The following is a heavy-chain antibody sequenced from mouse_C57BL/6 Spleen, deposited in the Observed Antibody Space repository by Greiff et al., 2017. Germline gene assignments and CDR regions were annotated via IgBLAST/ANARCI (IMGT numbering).Heavy chain of an antibody. D-gene: IGHD2-1*01. CDR2: IYPGDGDT. Sequence: VQLQQSGPELVKPGASVKISCKASGYAFSSSWMNWVKQRPGKGLGWIGRIYPGDGDTNYNGKFKGKATLTADKSSSTAYMQLSSLTSEDSAVYFCAREGPLWYPFAYWGQGTLVTVSA. CDR1: GYAFSSSW. V-gene: IGHV1-82*01. CDR3: AREGPLWYPFAY. J-gene: IGHJ3*01.